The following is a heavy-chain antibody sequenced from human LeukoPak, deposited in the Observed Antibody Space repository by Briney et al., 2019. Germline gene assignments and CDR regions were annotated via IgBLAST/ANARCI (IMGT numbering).Heavy chain of an antibody. D-gene: IGHD3-16*01. CDR2: ISPDGSST. CDR3: ARPQGVTPQPMTEVFYI. CDR1: GFSFSSSW. J-gene: IGHJ3*02. V-gene: IGHV3-74*01. Sequence: GWPLRSSCAASGFSFSSSWMLWVRQTPGKGLVWLSRISPDGSSTSYADSVKGRFTVSRDIARNTLSLQMNSLRAEDSAVYYCARPQGVTPQPMTEVFYIWGHGTTVTSSS.